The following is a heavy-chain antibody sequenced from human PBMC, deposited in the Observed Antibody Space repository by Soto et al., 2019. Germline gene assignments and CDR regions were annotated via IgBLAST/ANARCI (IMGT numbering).Heavy chain of an antibody. D-gene: IGHD1-26*01. CDR3: ARDASYLTELWRGSWYDAFDI. V-gene: IGHV3-74*01. Sequence: QAPGKGLVWVSRINSDGSSTSYADSVKGRFTISRDNAKNTLYLQMNSLRAEDTAVYYCARDASYLTELWRGSWYDAFDIWGQGTMVTVSS. CDR2: INSDGSST. J-gene: IGHJ3*02.